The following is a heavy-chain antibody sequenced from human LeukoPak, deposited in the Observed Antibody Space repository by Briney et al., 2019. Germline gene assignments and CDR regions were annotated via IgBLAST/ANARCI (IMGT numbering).Heavy chain of an antibody. Sequence: GASVKVSCKASGYTFTSYDINWVRQAPGQGLEWMGWMNPNSGNTGYAQKFQGRVTITRNTSISTAYMELSSLRSEDTAVYYCARGAKLQYYYDSSGYYYFDYWGQGTLVTVSS. CDR1: GYTFTSYD. D-gene: IGHD3-22*01. J-gene: IGHJ4*02. CDR3: ARGAKLQYYYDSSGYYYFDY. V-gene: IGHV1-8*03. CDR2: MNPNSGNT.